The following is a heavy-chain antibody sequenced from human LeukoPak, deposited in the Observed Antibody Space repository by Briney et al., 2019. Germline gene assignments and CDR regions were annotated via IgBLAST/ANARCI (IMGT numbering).Heavy chain of an antibody. Sequence: PGGSLRLSCAASGFTFDDYSMHWVRQAPGKGLEWVSGISWNSGSIGYPDSVKGRFTISGDNAKNSLYLQMNSLRAEDTALYYCAKGPYSGYDSPGDYFDYWGQGTLVTVSS. CDR3: AKGPYSGYDSPGDYFDY. D-gene: IGHD5-12*01. J-gene: IGHJ4*02. CDR2: ISWNSGSI. CDR1: GFTFDDYS. V-gene: IGHV3-9*01.